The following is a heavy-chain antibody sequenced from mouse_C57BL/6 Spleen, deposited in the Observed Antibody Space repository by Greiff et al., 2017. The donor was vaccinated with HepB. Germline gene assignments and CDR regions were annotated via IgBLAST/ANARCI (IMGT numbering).Heavy chain of an antibody. CDR3: ARGPFYYYGSSYWYFDV. D-gene: IGHD1-1*01. CDR2: IDPSDSYT. V-gene: IGHV1-50*01. CDR1: GYTFTSYW. J-gene: IGHJ1*03. Sequence: VQLQQPGAELVKPGASVKLSCKASGYTFTSYWMQWVKQRPGQGLEWIGEIDPSDSYTNYNQKFKGKATLTVDTSSSTAYMQLSSLTSEDSAVYYCARGPFYYYGSSYWYFDVWGTGTTVTVSS.